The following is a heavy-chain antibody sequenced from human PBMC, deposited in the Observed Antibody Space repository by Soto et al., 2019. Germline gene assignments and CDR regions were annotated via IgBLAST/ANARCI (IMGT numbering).Heavy chain of an antibody. CDR3: ATYDYIWGSYYPY. D-gene: IGHD3-16*01. Sequence: SETLSLTCTVSGGSISSGGYYWSWIRQHPGKGLEWIGYIYYSGSTYYNPSLKSRVTISVDTSKNQFSLKLSSVTAADTAVYYCATYDYIWGSYYPYWGQGTLVTVSS. CDR2: IYYSGST. V-gene: IGHV4-31*03. J-gene: IGHJ4*02. CDR1: GGSISSGGYY.